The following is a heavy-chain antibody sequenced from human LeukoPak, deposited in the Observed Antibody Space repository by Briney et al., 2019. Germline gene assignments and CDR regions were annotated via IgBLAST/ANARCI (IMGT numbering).Heavy chain of an antibody. V-gene: IGHV3-74*01. CDR3: ARGPNSNWSGLDF. CDR1: GFTFSNFW. Sequence: GGSLRLSCAASGFTFSNFWMHWVRQAPGKGLVWVSRISPTGSTTSYADSVKGRFTVSRDNAKNTLYLQVNNLRAEDTAVYYCARGPNSNWSGLDFWGQGTLLTVSP. J-gene: IGHJ4*02. CDR2: ISPTGSTT. D-gene: IGHD6-6*01.